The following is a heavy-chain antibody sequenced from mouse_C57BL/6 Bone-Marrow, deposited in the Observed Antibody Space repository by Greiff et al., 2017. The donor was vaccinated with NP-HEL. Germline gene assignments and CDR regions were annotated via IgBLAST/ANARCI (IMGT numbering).Heavy chain of an antibody. D-gene: IGHD1-1*01. CDR3: ARREIYYYGGSPYYFDY. Sequence: QVQLQQSGAELVKPGASVKMSCKASGYTFTSYWITWVKQRPGQGLEWIGDIYPGSGSTNYNEKFKSKATLTVDTSTSTAYMQLSSLTSEDSAVYYCARREIYYYGGSPYYFDYWGQGTTLTVSS. CDR2: IYPGSGST. V-gene: IGHV1-55*01. CDR1: GYTFTSYW. J-gene: IGHJ2*01.